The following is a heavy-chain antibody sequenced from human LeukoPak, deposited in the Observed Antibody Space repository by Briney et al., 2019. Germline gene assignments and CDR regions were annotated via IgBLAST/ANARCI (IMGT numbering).Heavy chain of an antibody. CDR3: ARTRYYYNSRSYGAPYYFDY. Sequence: PSETLSLTCTVSGYSINNGYYWGWFRQPPGKGLEWIGSIYHVGTTSYNPSLKSRVTISVDTSKNQFSLKLSSVTAADTAVYYCARTRYYYNSRSYGAPYYFDYWGQGTLVTVSS. J-gene: IGHJ4*02. V-gene: IGHV4-38-2*02. CDR2: IYHVGTT. D-gene: IGHD3-10*01. CDR1: GYSINNGYY.